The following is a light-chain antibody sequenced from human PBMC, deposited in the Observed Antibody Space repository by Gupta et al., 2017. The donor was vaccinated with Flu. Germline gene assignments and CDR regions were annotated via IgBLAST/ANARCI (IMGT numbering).Light chain of an antibody. J-gene: IGLJ3*02. CDR2: ENK. CDR1: SNDVGSYNL. CDR3: CSYATASWV. Sequence: QSALTQPASVSGSPGQSITISCTGTSNDVGSYNLVSWYQQQRGKVPKLMIYENKQRPSGVANRFSGSKAGNTASLTISGLQAEDEADYYCCSYATASWVFGGGTKVTVL. V-gene: IGLV2-23*01.